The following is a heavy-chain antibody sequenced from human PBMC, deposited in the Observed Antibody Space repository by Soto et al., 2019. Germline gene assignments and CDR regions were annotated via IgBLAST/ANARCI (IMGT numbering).Heavy chain of an antibody. J-gene: IGHJ6*02. CDR3: ARDLAAGTLMDV. CDR1: GGSISSGDYY. V-gene: IGHV4-30-4*01. D-gene: IGHD6-13*01. CDR2: IYYSGST. Sequence: SETLSLTCTVSGGSISSGDYYWSWIRQPPGKGLEWIGYIYYSGSTYYNPSLKSRVTISVDTSKNQFPLKLSSVTAADTAVYYCARDLAAGTLMDVWGQGTTVTVSS.